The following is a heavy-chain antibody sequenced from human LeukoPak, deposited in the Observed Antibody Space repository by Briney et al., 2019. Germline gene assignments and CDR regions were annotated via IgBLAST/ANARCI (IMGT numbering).Heavy chain of an antibody. D-gene: IGHD1-26*01. CDR2: INPNSGGT. V-gene: IGHV1-2*02. CDR3: ARDLGSGSHSPDDY. CDR1: GYTFTGYY. J-gene: IGHJ4*02. Sequence: GASVKVSCKASGYTFTGYYMHWVRQAPGQGLEWMGWINPNSGGTNYAQKFQGRVTMTRDTSTSTVYMELSSLRSEDTAVYYCARDLGSGSHSPDDYWGQGTLVTVSS.